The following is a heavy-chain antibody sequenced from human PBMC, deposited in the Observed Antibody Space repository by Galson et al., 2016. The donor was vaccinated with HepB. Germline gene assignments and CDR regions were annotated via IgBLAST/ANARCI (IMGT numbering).Heavy chain of an antibody. V-gene: IGHV4-4*07. CDR1: GGSISSYY. CDR2: IHPSGTT. Sequence: SETLSLTCSIFGGSISSYYWTWMRQPAGKGLEWIGRIHPSGTTIYNPSLKSRVTMSVDTSKNHFSLKLTSVTAADTAVYYCARGDFLPWGQGTLVTVSS. CDR3: ARGDFLP. D-gene: IGHD2/OR15-2a*01. J-gene: IGHJ5*02.